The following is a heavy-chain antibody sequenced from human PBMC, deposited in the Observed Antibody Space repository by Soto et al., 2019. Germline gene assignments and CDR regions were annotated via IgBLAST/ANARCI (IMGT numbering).Heavy chain of an antibody. CDR2: INPSGGST. CDR1: GYTFTSYY. Sequence: APLTLYCEGSGYTFTSYYMHWVREAPGQGLEWMGIINPSGGSTSYAQKFQGRVTMTRDTSTSTVYMELSSLRSEDTAVYYCARSIAAAPGYYYYGMDVWGQGTTVTVSS. CDR3: ARSIAAAPGYYYYGMDV. D-gene: IGHD6-13*01. V-gene: IGHV1-46*01. J-gene: IGHJ6*02.